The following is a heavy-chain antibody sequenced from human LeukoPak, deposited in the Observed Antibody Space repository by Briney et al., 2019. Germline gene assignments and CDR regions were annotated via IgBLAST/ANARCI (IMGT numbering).Heavy chain of an antibody. CDR2: INHSGST. V-gene: IGHV4-34*01. D-gene: IGHD3-10*01. CDR1: GGSFSGYY. CDR3: ARGRGEGRGISMVRGVRAPSFNWFDP. Sequence: SETLSLTCAVYGGSFSGYYWSWIRQPPGKGLEWIGEINHSGSTNYNPSLKSRVTISVDTSKNQFSLKLSSVTAADTAVYYCARGRGEGRGISMVRGVRAPSFNWFDPWGHGTLVTVSS. J-gene: IGHJ5*02.